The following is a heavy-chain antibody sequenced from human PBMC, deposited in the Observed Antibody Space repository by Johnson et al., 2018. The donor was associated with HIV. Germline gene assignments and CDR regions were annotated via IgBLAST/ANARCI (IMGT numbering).Heavy chain of an antibody. CDR1: GFTFSRYA. CDR2: ISYDGSNK. D-gene: IGHD6-13*01. Sequence: QMQLVESGGGVVQPGRSLRLSCAASGFTFSRYAMHWVRQVPGKGLEWVAVISYDGSNKDYADSVKGRFTISRDNSKNTLYLQMNSLRAEDTAVYYCAKEEGLAAAGTGEPFDIWGQGTMVTVSS. V-gene: IGHV3-30-3*01. J-gene: IGHJ3*02. CDR3: AKEEGLAAAGTGEPFDI.